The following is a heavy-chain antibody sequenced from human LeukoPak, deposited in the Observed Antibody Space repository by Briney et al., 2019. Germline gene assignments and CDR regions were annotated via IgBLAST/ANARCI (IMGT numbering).Heavy chain of an antibody. CDR3: ARHSRGCSWYTPQFFEY. Sequence: PSETLSLTCAVSGGSVSSSTYYWGWIRQPPGKGLEWIGSIYHSGSNYYNPSLKSRVTISVDTSKNQFSLKLTSVTAADTAVYYCARHSRGCSWYTPQFFEYWGQGTPVTVSS. V-gene: IGHV4-39*01. CDR2: IYHSGSN. D-gene: IGHD6-13*01. J-gene: IGHJ4*02. CDR1: GGSVSSSTYY.